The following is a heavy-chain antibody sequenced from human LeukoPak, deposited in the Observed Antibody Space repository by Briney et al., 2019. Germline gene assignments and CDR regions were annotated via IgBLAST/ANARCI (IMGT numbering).Heavy chain of an antibody. J-gene: IGHJ4*02. CDR1: GFTFSSYA. V-gene: IGHV3-23*01. CDR3: AKAPLSGSYFPYYFDS. Sequence: GGSLRLSCAASGFTFSSYAMSWVRQAPGKGLEWVSAISGSGGSTYYADSAKGRFTISRDNSKNTLYLQMNSLRAEDTAVYYCAKAPLSGSYFPYYFDSWGQGNLVTVSS. D-gene: IGHD1-26*01. CDR2: ISGSGGST.